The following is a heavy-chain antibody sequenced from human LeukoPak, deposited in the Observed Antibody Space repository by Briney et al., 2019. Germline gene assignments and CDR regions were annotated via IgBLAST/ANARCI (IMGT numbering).Heavy chain of an antibody. Sequence: SGGSLRLSCEASGFTFSAYAMTWVRQVPGKGLEWVAIIWYDGSNKYYADFVKGRFTTSRDNSKNTLYLQMNSLRADDTAVYYCARVSGYSGTWYVDYWGQGTLVTVSS. CDR1: GFTFSAYA. V-gene: IGHV3-33*07. CDR3: ARVSGYSGTWYVDY. D-gene: IGHD6-13*01. CDR2: IWYDGSNK. J-gene: IGHJ4*02.